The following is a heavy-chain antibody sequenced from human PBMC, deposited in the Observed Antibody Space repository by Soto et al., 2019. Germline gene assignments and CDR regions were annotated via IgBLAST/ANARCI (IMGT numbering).Heavy chain of an antibody. CDR1: GGSFSGYY. CDR2: INHSGST. D-gene: IGHD2-2*01. Sequence: SETLSLTCAVYGGSFSGYYWSWIRQPPGKGLEWIGEINHSGSTNYNPSLKSRVTISVDTSKNQFSLKLSSVTAADTAVYYCARLGCSSTSCYVRYYYYYYYMDVWGKGTTVTVSS. J-gene: IGHJ6*03. V-gene: IGHV4-34*01. CDR3: ARLGCSSTSCYVRYYYYYYYMDV.